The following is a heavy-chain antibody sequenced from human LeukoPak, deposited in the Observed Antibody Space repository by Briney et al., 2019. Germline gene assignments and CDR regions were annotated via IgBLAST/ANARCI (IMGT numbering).Heavy chain of an antibody. CDR2: IYTSGST. J-gene: IGHJ4*02. V-gene: IGHV4-61*02. CDR3: ARVVDYYDSSGYYYTFDY. CDR1: GGSISSGSYY. D-gene: IGHD3-22*01. Sequence: SETLSLNCTVSGGSISSGSYYWSWIRQPAGKGLEWIGRIYTSGSTNYNPSLKSRVTISVDTSKNQFSLKLSSVTAADTAVYYCARVVDYYDSSGYYYTFDYWGQGTLVTVSS.